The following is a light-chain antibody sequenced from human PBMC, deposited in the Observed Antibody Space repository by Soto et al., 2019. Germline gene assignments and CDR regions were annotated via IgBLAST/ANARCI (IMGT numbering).Light chain of an antibody. CDR1: QSVSSN. V-gene: IGKV3-15*01. CDR3: QQYNNWPHT. CDR2: GAS. J-gene: IGKJ2*01. Sequence: EIVKTQSPATLSVSPGERATLSCRASQSVSSNLAWYQQKPGQAPRLLIYGASTRATGIPARFSGSGSGTEFTLTISSLQSEDFAVYYCQQYNNWPHTFGQGTKLEIK.